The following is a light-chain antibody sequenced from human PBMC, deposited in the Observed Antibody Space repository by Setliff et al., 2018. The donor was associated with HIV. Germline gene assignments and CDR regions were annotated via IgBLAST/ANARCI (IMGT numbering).Light chain of an antibody. J-gene: IGLJ1*01. CDR2: STY. Sequence: QSVLTQPPSVSAAPGQRVTLRCTGTTSNVGTDYHVHWYQQLPGKAPTLLISSTYMRPSGVPDRFSGSKSGTSASLAITGLQAEDEGDYYCQSYDRSLSGSYVFGTGTKVTVL. CDR3: QSYDRSLSGSYV. V-gene: IGLV1-40*01. CDR1: TSNVGTDYH.